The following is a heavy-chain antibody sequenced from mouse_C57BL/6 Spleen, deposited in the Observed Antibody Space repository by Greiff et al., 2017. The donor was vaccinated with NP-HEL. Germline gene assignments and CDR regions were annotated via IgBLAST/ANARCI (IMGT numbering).Heavy chain of an antibody. CDR2: IWGVGST. V-gene: IGHV2-6*01. CDR3: ARDGYYDAMDY. J-gene: IGHJ4*01. CDR1: GFSLTSYG. Sequence: VKLMESGPGLVAPSQSLSITCTVSGFSLTSYGVDWVRQSPGKGLEWLGVIWGVGSTHYNSALKSRLSLSKDNSKSQVFLKMNSLQTDDTAMYYCARDGYYDAMDYWGQGTSVTVSS. D-gene: IGHD2-2*01.